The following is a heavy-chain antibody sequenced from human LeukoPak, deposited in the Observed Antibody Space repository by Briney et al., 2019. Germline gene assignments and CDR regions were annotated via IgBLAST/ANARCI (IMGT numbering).Heavy chain of an antibody. CDR3: AKDRPHYYDSSGSYYFDY. CDR1: GFTFSSYA. CDR2: ISGSGGST. V-gene: IGHV3-23*01. J-gene: IGHJ4*02. D-gene: IGHD3-22*01. Sequence: PGGSLRLSCAASGFTFSSYAMSWVRQAPGKGPEWVSAISGSGGSTYYADSVKGRFTISRDNSKNTLYLQMNSLRAEDTAVYYCAKDRPHYYDSSGSYYFDYWGQGTLVTVSS.